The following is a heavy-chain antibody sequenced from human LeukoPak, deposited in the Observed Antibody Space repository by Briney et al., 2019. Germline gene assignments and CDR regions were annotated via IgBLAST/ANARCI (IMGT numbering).Heavy chain of an antibody. J-gene: IGHJ3*02. CDR3: ATNIVVVPAARNDAFDI. D-gene: IGHD2-2*01. CDR1: GYTLTELS. V-gene: IGHV1-24*01. CDR2: FYPEDGET. Sequence: ASVKVSCKVSGYTLTELSMHWVRQTPGKGLEWMGGFYPEDGETIYAQKFQGRVTMTEDTSTATAYMELSSLRSEDTDVYYCATNIVVVPAARNDAFDIWGQGTMVTVSS.